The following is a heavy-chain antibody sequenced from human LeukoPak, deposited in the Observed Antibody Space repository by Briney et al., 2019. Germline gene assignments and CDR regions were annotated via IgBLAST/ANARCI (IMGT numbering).Heavy chain of an antibody. CDR3: ARDKSPTFLNWFDP. Sequence: SETLSLTCTVSGGSISSYYWSWIRQPAGKGLEWIGYIYYSGSTNYNPSLKSRVTISVDTSKNQFSLKLSSVTAADTAVYYCARDKSPTFLNWFDPWGQGTLVTVSS. V-gene: IGHV4-59*01. J-gene: IGHJ5*02. CDR1: GGSISSYY. CDR2: IYYSGST.